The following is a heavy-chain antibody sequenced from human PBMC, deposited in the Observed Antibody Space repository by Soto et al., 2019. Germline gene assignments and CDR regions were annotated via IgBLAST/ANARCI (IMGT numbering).Heavy chain of an antibody. V-gene: IGHV3-33*01. CDR1: GFTFSSYG. J-gene: IGHJ2*01. CDR3: ARDLSYGDCVDWYFGL. Sequence: QVQLVESGGGVVQPGRSLRLSCAASGFTFSSYGMHWVRQAPGKGLEWVAVIWYDGSNKYYADSVKGRFTIPRDNSKNXLYLQMNSLRAECTAVYYCARDLSYGDCVDWYFGLWGRGTLVTVSS. CDR2: IWYDGSNK. D-gene: IGHD4-17*01.